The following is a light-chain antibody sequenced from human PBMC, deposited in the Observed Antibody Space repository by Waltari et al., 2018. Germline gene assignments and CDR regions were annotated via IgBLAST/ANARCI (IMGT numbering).Light chain of an antibody. CDR3: QAWDSSIVV. V-gene: IGLV3-1*01. Sequence: SYELTPPPSVSVSPGQTASITCSGDKLGDKYACWYQQKPGQSPILVIYQSTKRPSGHPGRFSGSNSGNTATLTISGTQAMDEADYYCQAWDSSIVVFGGGTKLTVV. CDR1: KLGDKY. J-gene: IGLJ2*01. CDR2: QST.